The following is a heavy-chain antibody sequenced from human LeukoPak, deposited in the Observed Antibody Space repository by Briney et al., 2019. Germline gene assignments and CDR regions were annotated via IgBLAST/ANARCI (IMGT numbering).Heavy chain of an antibody. J-gene: IGHJ6*02. D-gene: IGHD2-2*01. CDR2: ISGSGGST. Sequence: GGSLRLSCAASGFTFSSYAMSWVRQAPGKGLEWVSVISGSGGSTYYADSVKGRFTISRDNSKNTLSVQMNSLRAEDTAIYYCAKDQSSRCSSTSCYTYYGMDVWGQGTTVTVSS. CDR3: AKDQSSRCSSTSCYTYYGMDV. V-gene: IGHV3-23*01. CDR1: GFTFSSYA.